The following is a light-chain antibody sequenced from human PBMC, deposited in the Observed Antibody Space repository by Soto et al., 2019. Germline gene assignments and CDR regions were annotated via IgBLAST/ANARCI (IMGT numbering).Light chain of an antibody. CDR1: QGISNW. J-gene: IGKJ1*01. CDR3: QQYNSHSTWA. Sequence: DIQMTQSPSSVSASVGDRVTITCRASQGISNWLAWYQQKPGKAPKLLIYDASSLEGGVPSRFSGSGSGTEFTLTISGLQPDDFATYYCQQYNSHSTWAFGQGTKVDIK. V-gene: IGKV1-5*01. CDR2: DAS.